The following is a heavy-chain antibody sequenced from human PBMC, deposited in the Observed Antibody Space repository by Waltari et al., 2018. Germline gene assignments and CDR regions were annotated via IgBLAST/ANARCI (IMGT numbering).Heavy chain of an antibody. CDR3: ARRGYMEESYYFDY. J-gene: IGHJ4*02. D-gene: IGHD6-13*01. CDR1: GGTFSSYA. V-gene: IGHV1-69*01. CDR2: IIPIFGTA. Sequence: QVQLVQSGAEVKKPGSSVKVSCKASGGTFSSYAISWVRQAPGQGLEWMGGIIPIFGTANYAQKFQGRVTITADESTSTAYRELSSQRSDDKAVYYCARRGYMEESYYFDYWGQGTLVTVSA.